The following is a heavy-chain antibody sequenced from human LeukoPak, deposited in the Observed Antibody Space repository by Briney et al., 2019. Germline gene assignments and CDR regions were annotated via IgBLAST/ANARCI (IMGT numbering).Heavy chain of an antibody. J-gene: IGHJ4*02. D-gene: IGHD2-2*01. CDR1: GGTFSSYV. Sequence: SVKVSCKASGGTFSSYVISWVRQAPGQGLEWMGGIIPIFGIANYAQKFQGRVTITADESTSTAYMELSSLRSEDTAVYYCASDRLGYQLLFDYWGQGTLVTVSS. CDR2: IIPIFGIA. CDR3: ASDRLGYQLLFDY. V-gene: IGHV1-69*01.